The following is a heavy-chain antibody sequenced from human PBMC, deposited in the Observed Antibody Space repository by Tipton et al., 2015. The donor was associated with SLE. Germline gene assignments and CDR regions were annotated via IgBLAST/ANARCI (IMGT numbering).Heavy chain of an antibody. CDR1: GGSISSYY. Sequence: TLSLTCTVSGGSISSYYWSWIRQPPGKGLEWIGYIYYSGSTNYNPSLKSRVTISVDTSKNQFSLKLSSVTAADTAVYYCAGDPYSSSRTWYYGMDVWGQGTTVTVSS. D-gene: IGHD6-13*01. CDR2: IYYSGST. V-gene: IGHV4-59*01. CDR3: AGDPYSSSRTWYYGMDV. J-gene: IGHJ6*02.